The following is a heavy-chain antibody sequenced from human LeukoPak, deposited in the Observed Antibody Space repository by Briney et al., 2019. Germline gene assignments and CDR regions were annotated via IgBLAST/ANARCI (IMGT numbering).Heavy chain of an antibody. CDR1: EFTFTSHE. D-gene: IGHD1-26*01. CDR2: ISSSGSTI. V-gene: IGHV3-48*03. CDR3: ARDSFRGSYSDY. Sequence: GGSLRLSCAASEFTFTSHEMNWVRQAPGKGLEWVSYISSSGSTIYYVDSVKGRFTISRDNAKNSLYLQMNSLRAGDTAVYYCARDSFRGSYSDYWGQGTLVTVSS. J-gene: IGHJ4*02.